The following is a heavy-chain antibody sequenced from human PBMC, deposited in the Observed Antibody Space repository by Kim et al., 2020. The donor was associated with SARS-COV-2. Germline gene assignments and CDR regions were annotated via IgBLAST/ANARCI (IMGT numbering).Heavy chain of an antibody. Sequence: ADSLKGRFTIPRDNSKNTLYLQMNRRRAEDPAVYYCARDSEVLWFGELRDWGQGTLVTVSS. CDR3: ARDSEVLWFGELRD. J-gene: IGHJ4*02. D-gene: IGHD3-10*01. V-gene: IGHV3-30*01.